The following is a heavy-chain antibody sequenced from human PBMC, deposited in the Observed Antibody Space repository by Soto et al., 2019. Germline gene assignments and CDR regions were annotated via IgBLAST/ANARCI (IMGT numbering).Heavy chain of an antibody. CDR1: GFTFSDYY. V-gene: IGHV3-11*06. CDR2: IVSGSTYT. J-gene: IGHJ6*02. CDR3: ARVDGESRMGV. D-gene: IGHD2-21*01. Sequence: QVQLVESGGGLVKPGGSLRLSCAASGFTFSDYYMSWIRQAPGKGLEWISYIVSGSTYTNYADSVKGRFTISRDNAKESLYLEMNSLRAEDTAVYYCARVDGESRMGVWGQGTTVSVSS.